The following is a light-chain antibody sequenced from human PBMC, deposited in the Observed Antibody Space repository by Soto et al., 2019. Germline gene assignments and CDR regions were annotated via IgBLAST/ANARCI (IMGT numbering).Light chain of an antibody. Sequence: LVLGLAAAASASLGASYPLTFTLSSGHHNYAIAWHQQQPENGPRYLMKVNSDGSHIKVDGIPDRFSAASSWTDRYLTISSLQSADEADYYCQTWATDIRLFGAGTQVT. V-gene: IGLV4-69*01. CDR2: VNSDGSH. J-gene: IGLJ1*01. CDR1: SGHHNYA. CDR3: QTWATDIRL.